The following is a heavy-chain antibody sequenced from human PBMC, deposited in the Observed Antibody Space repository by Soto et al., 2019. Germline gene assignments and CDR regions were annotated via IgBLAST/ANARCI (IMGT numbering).Heavy chain of an antibody. CDR3: TTAMDLGELSLPPHFDY. D-gene: IGHD3-16*02. Sequence: EVQLVESGGGLVKPGGSLRLSCAASGFTFSDAWMSWVRQAPGKGLEWVGRIKSKTDGGTTDYAAPVKGRFTISRDDSKNTLYLQMNSLKTEDTAVYYCTTAMDLGELSLPPHFDYWGQGTPVTVSS. CDR2: IKSKTDGGTT. V-gene: IGHV3-15*01. CDR1: GFTFSDAW. J-gene: IGHJ4*02.